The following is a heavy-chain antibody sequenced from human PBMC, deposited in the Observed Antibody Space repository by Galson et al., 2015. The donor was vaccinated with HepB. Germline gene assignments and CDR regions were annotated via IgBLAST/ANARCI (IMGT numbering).Heavy chain of an antibody. D-gene: IGHD4-17*01. J-gene: IGHJ4*02. CDR2: IGSSSSTI. V-gene: IGHV3-48*01. CDR3: TRALSTVTPFDY. Sequence: SLRLSCAASGFTFSSYSMNWVRQAPGKGLEWVSYIGSSSSTIYYADSVKGRFTISRDDSKSIAYLQMNSLKTEDTAVYYCTRALSTVTPFDYWGQGTLVTVSS. CDR1: GFTFSSYS.